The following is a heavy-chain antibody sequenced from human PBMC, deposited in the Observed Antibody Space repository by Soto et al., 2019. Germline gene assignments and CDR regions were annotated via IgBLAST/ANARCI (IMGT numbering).Heavy chain of an antibody. V-gene: IGHV1-69*13. CDR2: IIPIFGTA. CDR1: GGTLSSYA. CDR3: ARDKPDYVWGSYRYDY. Sequence: PAVTVSRKDSGGTLSSYAISWVRQAPGQGLEWMGGIIPIFGTANYAQKLQGRVTITADESTSTAYMELSSLRSEDTAVYYCARDKPDYVWGSYRYDYWGQGTLVTVSS. J-gene: IGHJ4*02. D-gene: IGHD3-16*02.